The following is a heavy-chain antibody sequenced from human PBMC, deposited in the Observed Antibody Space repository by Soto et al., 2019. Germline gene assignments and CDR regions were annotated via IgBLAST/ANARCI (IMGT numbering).Heavy chain of an antibody. CDR3: TRDRGYPDSFDL. J-gene: IGHJ3*01. D-gene: IGHD3-10*01. V-gene: IGHV3-33*01. Sequence: GGSLRLSCEASGFIFSNCGMHWVRQAPGKALEWVAFIWSDGTNKYYVDSVKGRFTISRDNAKNKLYLQMNSLRVEDTAVYYCTRDRGYPDSFDLWGQGTMVTVSS. CDR1: GFIFSNCG. CDR2: IWSDGTNK.